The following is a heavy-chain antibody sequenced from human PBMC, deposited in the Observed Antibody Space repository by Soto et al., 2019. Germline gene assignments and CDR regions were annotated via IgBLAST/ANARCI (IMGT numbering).Heavy chain of an antibody. V-gene: IGHV3-30*18. CDR2: ISYDGSNK. CDR3: AKDPGPPYYDFWIAPDDY. D-gene: IGHD3-3*01. Sequence: GGSLRLSCAASGFTFSSYGMHWVRQAPGKGLEWVAVISYDGSNKYYADSVKGRFTISRDNSKNTLYLQMNSLRAEDTAVYYCAKDPGPPYYDFWIAPDDYWGQGTLVTVSS. CDR1: GFTFSSYG. J-gene: IGHJ4*02.